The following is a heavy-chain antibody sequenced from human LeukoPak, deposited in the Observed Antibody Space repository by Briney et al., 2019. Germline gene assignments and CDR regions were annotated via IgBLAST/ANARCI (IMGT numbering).Heavy chain of an antibody. J-gene: IGHJ5*02. CDR3: ARDAYKS. CDR1: GFTVSSNF. V-gene: IGHV3-53*01. D-gene: IGHD5-24*01. Sequence: PGGSLRLSCAASGFTVSSNFMTWVRQAPGKGLEWVSVIYTGGSTYYADSVKDRFTISRDNSKNTVYLQMNSLRAEDTAVYYCARDAYKSWGQGTLVTVSS. CDR2: IYTGGST.